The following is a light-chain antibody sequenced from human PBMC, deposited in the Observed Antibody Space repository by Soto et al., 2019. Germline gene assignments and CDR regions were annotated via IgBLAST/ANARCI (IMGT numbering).Light chain of an antibody. J-gene: IGKJ1*01. V-gene: IGKV1-5*01. CDR1: QGISKW. CDR3: QQYQSYSPWT. Sequence: DIPMTQSPFTLSASIGDTVTITCRASQGISKWLAWHQQKPGKAPKLLIYDASNLESGVSSRFRGSGSGTEFTLTISGLQADDFATYYCQQYQSYSPWTFGQGTKVEMK. CDR2: DAS.